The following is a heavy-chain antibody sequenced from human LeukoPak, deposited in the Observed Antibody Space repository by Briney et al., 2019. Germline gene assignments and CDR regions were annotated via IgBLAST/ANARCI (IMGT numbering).Heavy chain of an antibody. D-gene: IGHD3-10*01. J-gene: IGHJ4*02. CDR3: ARQSSMVRGVTDY. V-gene: IGHV5-51*01. CDR1: GYSFTNYW. Sequence: GESLKISCKGSGYSFTNYWIGWVRQMPGKGLEWMGIIYPGDSDTRYSPSFQGQVTISADKSISTAYLQWSSLKASDTAMYYCARQSSMVRGVTDYWGQGTLVTVSS. CDR2: IYPGDSDT.